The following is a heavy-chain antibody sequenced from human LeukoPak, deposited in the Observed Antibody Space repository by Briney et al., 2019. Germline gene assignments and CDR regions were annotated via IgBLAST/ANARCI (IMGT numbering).Heavy chain of an antibody. CDR1: GYTFTDYY. CDR3: ARDRSSGWYYWFDP. J-gene: IGHJ5*02. Sequence: GASVKASCKASGYTFTDYYIHWVRQAPGQGLEWMGWINPNSGGTNYAQNFQGRVTMTRDTSITTVYMELSRLRSDDTAVYFCARDRSSGWYYWFDPWGQGTLVTVSS. D-gene: IGHD6-19*01. V-gene: IGHV1-2*02. CDR2: INPNSGGT.